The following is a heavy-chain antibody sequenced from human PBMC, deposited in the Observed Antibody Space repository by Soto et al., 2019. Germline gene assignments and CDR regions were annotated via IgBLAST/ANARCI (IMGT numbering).Heavy chain of an antibody. CDR2: ISSSSSYI. CDR1: GFTFSSYS. V-gene: IGHV3-21*01. Sequence: EVQLVESGGGLVKPGGSLRLSCAASGFTFSSYSMNWVRQAPGKGLEWVSSISSSSSYIYYADSVKGRFTISRDNAKNSLYLQMNSLRAEDTAVYYCARVFCSGGSCYSGGFDYWGQGTLVTVSS. CDR3: ARVFCSGGSCYSGGFDY. D-gene: IGHD2-15*01. J-gene: IGHJ4*02.